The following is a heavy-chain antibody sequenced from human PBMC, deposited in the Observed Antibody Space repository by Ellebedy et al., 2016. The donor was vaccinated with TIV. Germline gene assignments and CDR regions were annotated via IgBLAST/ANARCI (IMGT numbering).Heavy chain of an antibody. J-gene: IGHJ6*03. Sequence: SVKVSCXASGGTFSSYAISWVRQAPGQGLEWMGGIIPIFGTANYAQKLQGRVTMTTDTSTSTAYMELRSLRSDDTAVYYCARDLAGTHYDFWSGYSGSYYMDVWGKGTTVTVSS. D-gene: IGHD3-3*01. CDR1: GGTFSSYA. CDR2: IIPIFGTA. V-gene: IGHV1-69*05. CDR3: ARDLAGTHYDFWSGYSGSYYMDV.